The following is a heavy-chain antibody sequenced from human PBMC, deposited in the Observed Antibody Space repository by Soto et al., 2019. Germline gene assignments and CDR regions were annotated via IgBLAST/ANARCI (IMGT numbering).Heavy chain of an antibody. CDR2: LYTSGST. V-gene: IGHV4-4*07. CDR1: GASIRGYH. Sequence: SETLSLTCSVSGASIRGYHWSWVRQPAGKGLEWIGRLYTSGSTKYNPSLKSRVTTSADTSVNQFSLTLRSVTAADTAIYYCARMYNSGFYRPEGDYYFYGMDVWGQGTTVTVSS. D-gene: IGHD6-19*01. CDR3: ARMYNSGFYRPEGDYYFYGMDV. J-gene: IGHJ6*02.